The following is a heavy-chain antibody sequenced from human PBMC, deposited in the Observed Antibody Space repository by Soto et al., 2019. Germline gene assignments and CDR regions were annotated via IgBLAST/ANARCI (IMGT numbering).Heavy chain of an antibody. J-gene: IGHJ5*02. V-gene: IGHV1-3*01. CDR2: INVDNGDT. CDR1: GYSFRSYG. CDR3: ARVGLKYLRWFDP. D-gene: IGHD6-6*01. Sequence: VASVKVSFKASGYSFRSYGIQWLRQAPGQSLEWMGWINVDNGDTKYSQNFQDRVTIVRDTSASTVYMELSSLRTEDTAVYYCARVGLKYLRWFDPWGQGSLVTVSS.